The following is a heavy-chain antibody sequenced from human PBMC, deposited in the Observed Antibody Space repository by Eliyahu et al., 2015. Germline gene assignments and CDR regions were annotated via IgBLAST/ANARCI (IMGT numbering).Heavy chain of an antibody. J-gene: IGHJ6*02. CDR1: GFTFSSYG. V-gene: IGHV3-30*18. CDR3: AKCSSWRYYYYGMDV. Sequence: QVQLVESGGGVVQPGRSLRLSCAAXGFTFSSYGMHWXRQAPGKGLEWVAVISYDGSNKYYADSVKGRFTISRDNSKNTLYLQMNSLRAEDTAVYYCAKCSSWRYYYYGMDVWGQGTTVTVSS. D-gene: IGHD6-13*01. CDR2: ISYDGSNK.